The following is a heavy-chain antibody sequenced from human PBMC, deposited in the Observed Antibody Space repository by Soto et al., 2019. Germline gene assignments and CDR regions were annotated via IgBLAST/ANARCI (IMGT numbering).Heavy chain of an antibody. CDR2: IGTAGDT. CDR3: ARGGSYGDYYFDY. V-gene: IGHV3-13*01. CDR1: GFTFSSYD. Sequence: EVQLVESGGGLVQPGGSLRLSCAASGFTFSSYDMHWVRQATGKGLEWVSAIGTAGDTYYPGSVKGRFTISRENAKNSLYLQMNSLRAGDTAVYYGARGGSYGDYYFDYWGQGTLVTVSS. D-gene: IGHD4-17*01. J-gene: IGHJ4*02.